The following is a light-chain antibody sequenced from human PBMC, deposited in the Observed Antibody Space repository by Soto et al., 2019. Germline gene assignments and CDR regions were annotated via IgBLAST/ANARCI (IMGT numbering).Light chain of an antibody. CDR2: DVS. V-gene: IGLV2-14*01. CDR1: SSDVGAYNY. Sequence: QSVLTQPASVSGSPGQSITISCTGTSSDVGAYNYVSWYQQHPGKAPKLMIYDVSNRPSGVSNRFSGSKSGNTASLTISGLQAEDEADYYCSSYTSSSPLVFGGGTQLTVL. CDR3: SSYTSSSPLV. J-gene: IGLJ2*01.